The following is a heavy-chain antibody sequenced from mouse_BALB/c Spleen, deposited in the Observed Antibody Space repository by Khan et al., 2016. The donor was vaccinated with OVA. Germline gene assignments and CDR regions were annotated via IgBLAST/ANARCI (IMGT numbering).Heavy chain of an antibody. CDR3: ARPPHLCYVLVY. Sequence: QIQLVQSGPELKKPGETVKLSCTASGYTFTNYGMNWVKQAPGKALKWMGWISTYTGEPTYADDFKGRFAFSLETSASTAYLQINNLKNEDTATYFCARPPHLCYVLVYWGQGTSVTVSS. J-gene: IGHJ4*01. V-gene: IGHV9-3-1*01. CDR2: ISTYTGEP. CDR1: GYTFTNYG.